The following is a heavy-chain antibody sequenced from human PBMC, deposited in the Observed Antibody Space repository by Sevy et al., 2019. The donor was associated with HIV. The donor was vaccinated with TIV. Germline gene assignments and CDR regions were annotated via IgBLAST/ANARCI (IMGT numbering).Heavy chain of an antibody. CDR3: TTRPYGSIIDY. D-gene: IGHD3-10*01. CDR1: GFNISSAS. CDR2: IKAKIDGETT. J-gene: IGHJ4*02. Sequence: GGSLRLSCGGSGFNISSASMNWVRQAPGRGLEWVGRIKAKIDGETTDYGAPVKDRFIISRDDSRKTVYVQLNSVKSEDTAMYFCTTRPYGSIIDYRGQGTLVTVSS. V-gene: IGHV3-15*07.